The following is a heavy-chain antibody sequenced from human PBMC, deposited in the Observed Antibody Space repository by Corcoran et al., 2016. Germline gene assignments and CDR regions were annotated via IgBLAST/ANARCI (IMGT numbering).Heavy chain of an antibody. Sequence: QVQLVQSGAEVKKPGASVKVSCKASGYTFTSYYMHWVRQAPGQGLEWMGIINPSGGSTSYAQKFQGRVTMTRDTSTSPVYMELSSLRSEDTAVYYCARELGGIAVAGCWFDPWGQGTLVTVSS. CDR1: GYTFTSYY. V-gene: IGHV1-46*01. D-gene: IGHD6-19*01. CDR3: ARELGGIAVAGCWFDP. J-gene: IGHJ5*02. CDR2: INPSGGST.